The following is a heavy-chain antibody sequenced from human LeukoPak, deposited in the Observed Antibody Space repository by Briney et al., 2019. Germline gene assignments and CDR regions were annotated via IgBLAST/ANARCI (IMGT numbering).Heavy chain of an antibody. D-gene: IGHD3-22*01. J-gene: IGHJ5*02. CDR3: ARPYYYDSRIDP. CDR1: GGSISSSDYY. Sequence: SQTLCLTCTVSGGSISSSDYYWGWIRQPPGKGLVWLAYMYYSGSTYYKPSLKSRVTMSADTSKNQLSLKLSSVTAADTAVYYCARPYYYDSRIDPWGQGILVTVSS. CDR2: MYYSGST. V-gene: IGHV4-30-4*01.